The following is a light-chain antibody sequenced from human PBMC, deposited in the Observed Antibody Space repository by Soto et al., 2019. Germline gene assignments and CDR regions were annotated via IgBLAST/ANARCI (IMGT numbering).Light chain of an antibody. J-gene: IGKJ1*01. CDR2: GAS. Sequence: EIVLTQSPGTLSLSPGDTATLSCRASQSVPTNYLAWYQQKPGQAPRLLIYGASNRATDIPDRFSGSGSGTAFTLAISRVEPEDFAVYYCQQYGSSPRTFGQGTKVDIK. V-gene: IGKV3-20*01. CDR1: QSVPTNY. CDR3: QQYGSSPRT.